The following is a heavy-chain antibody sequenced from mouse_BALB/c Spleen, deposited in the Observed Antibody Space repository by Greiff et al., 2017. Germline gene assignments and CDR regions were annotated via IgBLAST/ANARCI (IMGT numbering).Heavy chain of an antibody. J-gene: IGHJ1*01. CDR1: GYSFTGYF. D-gene: IGHD1-1*01. CDR3: ARAIYYGSSYGYFDV. V-gene: IGHV1-20*02. Sequence: VQLQQSGPELVKPGASVKISCKASGYSFTGYFMNWVMQSHGKSLEWIGRINPYNGDTFYNQKFKGKATLTVDKSSSTAHMELRSLASEDSAVYYCARAIYYGSSYGYFDVWGAGTTVTVSS. CDR2: INPYNGDT.